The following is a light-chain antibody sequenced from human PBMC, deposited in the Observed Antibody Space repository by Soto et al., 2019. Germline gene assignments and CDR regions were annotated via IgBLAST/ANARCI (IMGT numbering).Light chain of an antibody. Sequence: EIVMTQSPATLSVSPGASATLSCRASQSVSTNLAWYQQKPGQVPGVLIYGASTRATEIPARFSGSGSGTEFTLTIDSLQSEDFAVYYCQQYNNWPRTFGQGTKV. CDR2: GAS. V-gene: IGKV3-15*01. J-gene: IGKJ1*01. CDR1: QSVSTN. CDR3: QQYNNWPRT.